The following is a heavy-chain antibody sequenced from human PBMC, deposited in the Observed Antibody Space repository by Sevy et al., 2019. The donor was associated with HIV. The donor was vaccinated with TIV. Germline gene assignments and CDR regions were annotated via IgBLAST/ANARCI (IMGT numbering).Heavy chain of an antibody. CDR3: ARLFSCGGDCYYLDY. CDR1: GFTFSSYD. V-gene: IGHV3-30*04. CDR2: TSHDGMYN. J-gene: IGHJ4*02. Sequence: GGSLRLSCAGSGFTFSSYDMHWVRQAPGKGLEWVAVTSHDGMYNNYADSVKVRFTISRDNFKNTLYLQMNSLRVEDTAVYFCARLFSCGGDCYYLDYWGQGALVTVSS. D-gene: IGHD2-21*02.